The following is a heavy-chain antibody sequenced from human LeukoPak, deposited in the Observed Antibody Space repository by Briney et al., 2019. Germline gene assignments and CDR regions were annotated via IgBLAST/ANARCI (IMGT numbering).Heavy chain of an antibody. CDR2: ISGGT. CDR3: ARAPSHSPYNFCYMDV. V-gene: IGHV3-23*01. D-gene: IGHD6-13*01. J-gene: IGHJ6*03. CDR1: GFTFSTYA. Sequence: PGGSLRLSCAASGFTFSTYAMNWVRQAPGKGLEWVSAISGGTYSADSVRGRFTISRDNSKNTLYLQMNSLRAEDTAVYYCARAPSHSPYNFCYMDVWGKGTTVTVSS.